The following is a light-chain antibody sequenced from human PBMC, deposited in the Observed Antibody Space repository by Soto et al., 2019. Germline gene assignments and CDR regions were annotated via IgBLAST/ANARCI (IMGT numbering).Light chain of an antibody. J-gene: IGLJ1*01. CDR3: NSSTRRSTYV. Sequence: QSALTQPASVSGSPGQSSTISCTGTSSDVGGYNYVSWYQQHPGKAPKLMIYEVSNRPSGVSNRFSGSKSGNTASLTISGLQAEDEADYFFNSSTRRSTYVVGTGTKVTFL. V-gene: IGLV2-14*01. CDR1: SSDVGGYNY. CDR2: EVS.